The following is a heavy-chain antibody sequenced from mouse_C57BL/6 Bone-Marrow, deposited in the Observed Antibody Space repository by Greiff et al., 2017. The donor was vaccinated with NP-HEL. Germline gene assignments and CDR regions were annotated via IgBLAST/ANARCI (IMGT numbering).Heavy chain of an antibody. D-gene: IGHD1-1*01. CDR1: GFNIKDDY. J-gene: IGHJ2*01. V-gene: IGHV14-4*01. Sequence: EVQLKQSGAELVRPGASVKLSCTASGFNIKDDYMHWVKQRPEQGLEWIGWIDPENGDTEYASKFQGKATITADTSSNTAYLQLSSLTSEDTAVYYCTIYYYGSSSDYWGQGTTLTVSS. CDR3: TIYYYGSSSDY. CDR2: IDPENGDT.